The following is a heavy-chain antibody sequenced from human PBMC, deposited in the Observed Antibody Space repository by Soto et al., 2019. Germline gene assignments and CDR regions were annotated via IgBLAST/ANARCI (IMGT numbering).Heavy chain of an antibody. CDR3: ARESATLDYYYYGMDV. Sequence: GGSLRLSCAASGFTFSSYGMHWVRQAPGKGLEWVAVIWYDGSNKYYADSVKGRFTISRDNSKNTLYLQMNSLRAEDTAVYYCARESATLDYYYYGMDVWGQGTTVTVSS. D-gene: IGHD2-15*01. J-gene: IGHJ6*02. V-gene: IGHV3-33*01. CDR1: GFTFSSYG. CDR2: IWYDGSNK.